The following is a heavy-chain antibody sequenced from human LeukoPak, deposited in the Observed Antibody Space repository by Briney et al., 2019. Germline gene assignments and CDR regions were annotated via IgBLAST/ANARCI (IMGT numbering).Heavy chain of an antibody. Sequence: GGSLRLSCAASGFTFSSYSMNWVRQAPGKGLEWVSYISSSSSTIYYADSVKGRFTISRDNAKNSLYLQMNSLRDEDTAVYYCARANKPLYSSSWYTMGGTWFDPWGQGTLATVSS. CDR1: GFTFSSYS. V-gene: IGHV3-48*02. D-gene: IGHD6-13*01. CDR3: ARANKPLYSSSWYTMGGTWFDP. J-gene: IGHJ5*02. CDR2: ISSSSSTI.